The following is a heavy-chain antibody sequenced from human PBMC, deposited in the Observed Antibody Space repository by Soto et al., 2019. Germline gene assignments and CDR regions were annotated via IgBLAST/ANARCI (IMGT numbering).Heavy chain of an antibody. CDR3: ARDNHYCSSTRCRPGGIGY. Sequence: SEPLCHPCSVSGGYISNRGYYWSWIRQNPGKGLEWIGYIYYSGSTYYNPSLKSRVTISVDTSKNQFSLKLSSVTAADTAVYYCARDNHYCSSTRCRPGGIGYWGQGTLGTVSS. CDR1: GGYISNRGYY. D-gene: IGHD2-2*01. V-gene: IGHV4-31*03. J-gene: IGHJ4*02. CDR2: IYYSGST.